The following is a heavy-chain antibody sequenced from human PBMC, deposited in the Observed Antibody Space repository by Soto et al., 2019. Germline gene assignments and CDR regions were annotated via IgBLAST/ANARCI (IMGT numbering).Heavy chain of an antibody. CDR2: VSFDGSNK. CDR3: GRDRRFGNGYNLGFDY. CDR1: GFSFSSYS. J-gene: IGHJ4*02. Sequence: QVQLVESGGGVVQPGRSLRLSCAASGFSFSSYSMHWVRQAPGKGLEWVAVVSFDGSNKYYANSVKDRFTVSRDNSKNTIDVQMNSLKPGDTAVYYCGRDRRFGNGYNLGFDYWGQGTLVTVSS. D-gene: IGHD1-1*01. V-gene: IGHV3-30-3*01.